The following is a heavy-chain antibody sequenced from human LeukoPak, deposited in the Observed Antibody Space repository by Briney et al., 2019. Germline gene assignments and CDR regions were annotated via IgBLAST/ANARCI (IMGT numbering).Heavy chain of an antibody. Sequence: PGGSLRLSCAASGFTFSNYAMHWVRQAPGKGLEWVSTIGGGGGSTYYADSVKGRFTISRDNSKNTLYLQMSSLRAEDMAVYYCVKGYCSSISCFGDYWGQGTLVTFSS. CDR2: IGGGGGST. V-gene: IGHV3-64D*09. CDR1: GFTFSNYA. CDR3: VKGYCSSISCFGDY. J-gene: IGHJ4*02. D-gene: IGHD2-2*01.